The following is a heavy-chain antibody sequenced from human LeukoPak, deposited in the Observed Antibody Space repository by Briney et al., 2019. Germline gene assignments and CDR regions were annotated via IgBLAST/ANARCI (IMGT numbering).Heavy chain of an antibody. CDR1: GFTFSIYA. CDR2: VSGSGDTT. CDR3: VKGVRDGYRLDTFDI. J-gene: IGHJ3*02. Sequence: GGALRHSSAAPGFTFSIYAMTWVRQAPGKRLEWVSTVSGSGDTTYNADSVKSRYTISRDNFKNTMYMQMNSLRAEDTAVYYCVKGVRDGYRLDTFDIWGQGTMVTVSS. D-gene: IGHD5-24*01. V-gene: IGHV3-23*01.